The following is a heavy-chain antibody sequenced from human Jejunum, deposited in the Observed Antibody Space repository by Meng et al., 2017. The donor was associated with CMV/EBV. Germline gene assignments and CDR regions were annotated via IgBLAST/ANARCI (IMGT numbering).Heavy chain of an antibody. J-gene: IGHJ5*02. D-gene: IGHD3-10*01. Sequence: QVQLQESGPGLVKPSXXLSLTCTVQGGPTSSGGYYWSWIRQHPGKGLEWIGYIHSSGSTYYNPSLRSRLTISVDTSKNQFSLKLSSVTAADTAVYYCARASYGSGSPLGESWFDPWGQGTLVTVSS. CDR3: ARASYGSGSPLGESWFDP. CDR2: IHSSGST. V-gene: IGHV4-31*03. CDR1: GGPTSSGGYY.